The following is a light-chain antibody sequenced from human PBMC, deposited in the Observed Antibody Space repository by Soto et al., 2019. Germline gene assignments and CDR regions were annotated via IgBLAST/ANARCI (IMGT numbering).Light chain of an antibody. J-gene: IGKJ4*01. V-gene: IGKV1-33*01. CDR2: DAS. CDR3: QQYDNLPLP. Sequence: DIQMTQSPSSLSASVGDRVTITCQGSQDMNHYLNWYQQTPGKHPNLLIYDASTLETGVPSRLSGSGSGTYFTLTINSLRPEEIATYDFQQYDNLPLPVGGGTKGAI. CDR1: QDMNHY.